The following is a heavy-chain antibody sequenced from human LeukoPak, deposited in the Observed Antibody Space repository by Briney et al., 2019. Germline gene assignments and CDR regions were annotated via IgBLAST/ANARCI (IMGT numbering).Heavy chain of an antibody. CDR2: INPNSGGT. CDR3: AREREYQLLELVVDP. Sequence: GASVKVSCKASGYTFTGYYMHWVRQAPGQGLEWMGWINPNSGGTNYAQKFQGRVTMTRDTSISTAYMELSRLRSDDTAVYYCAREREYQLLELVVDPWGQGNLVTVSS. D-gene: IGHD2-2*01. J-gene: IGHJ5*02. V-gene: IGHV1-2*02. CDR1: GYTFTGYY.